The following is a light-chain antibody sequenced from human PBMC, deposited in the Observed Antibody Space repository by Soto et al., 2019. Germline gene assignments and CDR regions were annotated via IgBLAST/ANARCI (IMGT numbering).Light chain of an antibody. V-gene: IGKV1-5*01. J-gene: IGKJ1*01. CDR1: QSISTW. Sequence: DIQMTQSPSTLSASVGDRVTITCRASQSISTWLAWYQQKPGKAPNLLIYDASSLESGVPSRFRGSGSGTEFTLTISSLQPADFATYYCQQYNSYPRTFGQGTKVEIK. CDR2: DAS. CDR3: QQYNSYPRT.